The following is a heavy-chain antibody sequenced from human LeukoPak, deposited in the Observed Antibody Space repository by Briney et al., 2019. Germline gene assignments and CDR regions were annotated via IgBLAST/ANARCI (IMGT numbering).Heavy chain of an antibody. Sequence: SETLSLTCAVYGGSFSGYYWSWIRQPPGKGLEWIGEINHSGSTNYNPSLKSRVTISVDTSKNQFSLKLSSVTAADTAVYYCARQSRRYVYYDSSGLYYFDYWGQGTLVTVSS. D-gene: IGHD3-22*01. CDR3: ARQSRRYVYYDSSGLYYFDY. J-gene: IGHJ4*02. CDR1: GGSFSGYY. V-gene: IGHV4-34*01. CDR2: INHSGST.